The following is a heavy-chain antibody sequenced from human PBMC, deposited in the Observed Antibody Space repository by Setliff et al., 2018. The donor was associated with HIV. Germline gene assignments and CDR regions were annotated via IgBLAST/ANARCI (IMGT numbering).Heavy chain of an antibody. D-gene: IGHD5-12*01. CDR3: ASMYSGYDQDYFDY. CDR2: MHYSGTA. J-gene: IGHJ4*02. V-gene: IGHV4-39*07. Sequence: SETLSLTCTVSGDSISSSGYYWSWIRQHPGKGLEWIGNMHYSGTAYYNPSLRSRVKISVDTSKNELSLNLRSVTAADTAVYYCASMYSGYDQDYFDYWGQGTLVTVSS. CDR1: GDSISSSGYY.